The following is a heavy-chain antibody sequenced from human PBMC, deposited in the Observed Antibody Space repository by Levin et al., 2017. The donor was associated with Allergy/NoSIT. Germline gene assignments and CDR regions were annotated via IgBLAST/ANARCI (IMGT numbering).Heavy chain of an antibody. Sequence: SETLSLTCAVYGGSFSGYYWSWIRQPPGKGLEWIGEINHSGSTNYNPSLKSRVTISVDTSKNQFSLKLSSVTAADTAVYYCARGPSSSGYFGGFDPWGQGTLVTVSS. J-gene: IGHJ5*02. CDR1: GGSFSGYY. V-gene: IGHV4-34*01. D-gene: IGHD3-22*01. CDR2: INHSGST. CDR3: ARGPSSSGYFGGFDP.